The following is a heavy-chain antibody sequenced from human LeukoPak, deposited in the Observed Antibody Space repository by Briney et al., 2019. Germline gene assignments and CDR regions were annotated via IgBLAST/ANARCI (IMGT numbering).Heavy chain of an antibody. CDR3: ARDGNFDY. V-gene: IGHV1-2*02. J-gene: IGHJ4*02. CDR2: INPDTGGT. Sequence: ASVKVSCKASGYTFSGHYMHWVRQAPGQGLEWMEWINPDTGGTNSAQKFQGRVTMTRDTSISTAYMELTRLTSDDTAVYYCARDGNFDYWGQGTLVAVSS. CDR1: GYTFSGHY.